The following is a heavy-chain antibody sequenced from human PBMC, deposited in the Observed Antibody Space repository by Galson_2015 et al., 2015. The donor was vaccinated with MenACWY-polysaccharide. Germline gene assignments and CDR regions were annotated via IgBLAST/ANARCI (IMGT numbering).Heavy chain of an antibody. CDR1: GFTFSDYY. D-gene: IGHD2-2*01. V-gene: IGHV3-11*01. J-gene: IGHJ3*02. Sequence: LRLSCAASGFTFSDYYMSWIRQAPGKGREWLSYISSSGTTIYYADSVKGRFTISRDNTKNSLSLQMNSLRAEDTAVYYCARYCSSISCRDAFDIWGQGTMVTVSS. CDR2: ISSSGTTI. CDR3: ARYCSSISCRDAFDI.